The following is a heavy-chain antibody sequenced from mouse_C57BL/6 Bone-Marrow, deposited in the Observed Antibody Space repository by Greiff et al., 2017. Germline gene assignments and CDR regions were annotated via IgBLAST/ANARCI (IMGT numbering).Heavy chain of an antibody. CDR1: GYAFTNYL. J-gene: IGHJ3*01. V-gene: IGHV1-54*01. Sequence: VQLQQSGAELVRPGTSVKVSCKASGYAFTNYLIEWVKQRPGQGLEWIGVINPGSGGTNYNEKFKGKATLTADKSSSTAYLQLSSLTSEDSAVYFGARPNYCGSSYVDWFAYWGQGTLVTVSA. CDR2: INPGSGGT. CDR3: ARPNYCGSSYVDWFAY. D-gene: IGHD1-1*01.